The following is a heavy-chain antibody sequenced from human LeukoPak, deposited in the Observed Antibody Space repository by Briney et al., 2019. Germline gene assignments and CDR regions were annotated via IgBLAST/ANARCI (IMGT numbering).Heavy chain of an antibody. CDR2: ISDSGGSP. V-gene: IGHV3-23*01. Sequence: GGSLRLSCAASGFTFSRYAMTWVRRAPGKGLEWVSIISDSGGSPYYADSVKGRFTISRDNSKNTLYLQMNSLRAEDTAIYYCASSGSYYFPFDYWGQGTLVTVSP. J-gene: IGHJ4*02. D-gene: IGHD3-10*01. CDR3: ASSGSYYFPFDY. CDR1: GFTFSRYA.